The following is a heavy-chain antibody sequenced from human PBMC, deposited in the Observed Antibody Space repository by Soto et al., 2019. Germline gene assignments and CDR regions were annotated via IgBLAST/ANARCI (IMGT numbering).Heavy chain of an antibody. J-gene: IGHJ4*02. CDR2: INSDGSDT. Sequence: GGSLRLSCAASGFTFSSYWMNWVRQGPGKGLVWVSRINSDGSDTSYADSVKGRFAISRDNAKNTLYLQMNSLRAEDTAVYYCARLDSSSWAFDYWGQGTLVTVSS. CDR1: GFTFSSYW. V-gene: IGHV3-74*01. D-gene: IGHD6-13*01. CDR3: ARLDSSSWAFDY.